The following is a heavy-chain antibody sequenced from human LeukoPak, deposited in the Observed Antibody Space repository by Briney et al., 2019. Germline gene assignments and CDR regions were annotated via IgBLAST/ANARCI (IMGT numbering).Heavy chain of an antibody. Sequence: ASVKVSCKASGYTFTGYYMHWVRQAPGQGLEWMGWINPNSGGTNYAQKLQGRVTMTTDTSTSTAYMELRSLRSDDTAVYYCARDVAYTIFGVVIRHDAFDIWGQGTMVTVSS. CDR1: GYTFTGYY. D-gene: IGHD3-3*01. CDR2: INPNSGGT. J-gene: IGHJ3*02. V-gene: IGHV1-2*02. CDR3: ARDVAYTIFGVVIRHDAFDI.